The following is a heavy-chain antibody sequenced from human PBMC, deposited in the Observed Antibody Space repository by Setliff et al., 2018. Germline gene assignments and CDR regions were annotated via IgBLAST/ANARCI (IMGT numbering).Heavy chain of an antibody. V-gene: IGHV3-21*01. CDR3: ARDHLDCSSTSCFSDVYYYGMDV. CDR1: GFTFSSYS. CDR2: ISSSSSYI. J-gene: IGHJ6*02. Sequence: GGSLRLSCAASGFTFSSYSMNWVRQAPGKGLEWVSSISSSSSYIYYADSVKGRFTISRDNAKNSLYLQMNSLRAEDTAVYYCARDHLDCSSTSCFSDVYYYGMDVWGQGTTVTVSS. D-gene: IGHD2-2*01.